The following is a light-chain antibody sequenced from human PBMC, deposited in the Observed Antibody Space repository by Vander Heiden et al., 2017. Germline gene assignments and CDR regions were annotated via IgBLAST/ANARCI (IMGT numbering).Light chain of an antibody. CDR2: TNN. CDR1: SSNIGTNT. Sequence: HSVLTHPPPAPGTPGQRVTISCAGRSSNIGTNTVNWYQQLPGTAPKLLIYTNNQRPSGVPDRFSGSKSGTSASLAISGLQSEDEADYYCAAWDDSLNGVVFGGGTKLTVL. J-gene: IGLJ2*01. CDR3: AAWDDSLNGVV. V-gene: IGLV1-44*01.